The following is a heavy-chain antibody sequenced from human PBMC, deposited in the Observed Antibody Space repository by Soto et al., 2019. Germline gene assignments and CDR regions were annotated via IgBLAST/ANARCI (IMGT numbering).Heavy chain of an antibody. J-gene: IGHJ4*02. CDR2: IIPIIGII. CDR1: GGTFSTYT. V-gene: IGHV1-69*04. Sequence: SVKVSCKASGGTFSTYTITWVRQAPGQGLEWMGRIIPIIGIINYAQKFQGRVTISADKFTGTAYMELTGLRSDDTAVYYCARDWAAAGPFDYWGQGTLVTVSS. D-gene: IGHD6-13*01. CDR3: ARDWAAAGPFDY.